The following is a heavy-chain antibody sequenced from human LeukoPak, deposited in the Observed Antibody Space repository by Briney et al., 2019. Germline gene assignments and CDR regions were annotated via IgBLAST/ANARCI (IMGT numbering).Heavy chain of an antibody. CDR2: IKSRADGGTT. CDR3: TTERYYASAY. V-gene: IGHV3-15*01. CDR1: GFTFINAW. D-gene: IGHD2-2*01. Sequence: GGSLRLSCAASGFTFINAWMSWVRQAPGKGLEWVGRIKSRADGGTTDYAAPVKGRFSISRDDSKNTLYLQMNSLKTEDTALYYCTTERYYASAYWGQGTLVTVSS. J-gene: IGHJ4*02.